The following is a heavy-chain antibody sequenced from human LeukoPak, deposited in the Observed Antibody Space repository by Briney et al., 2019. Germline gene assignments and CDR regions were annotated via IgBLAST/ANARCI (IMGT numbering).Heavy chain of an antibody. V-gene: IGHV3-7*01. J-gene: IGHJ5*02. D-gene: IGHD3-22*01. Sequence: GSLSLSCAASGFTFSSYWMSWVRPAPGKGLEWVANIKQDGSEKYYVDSVKGRFTISRDNAKNSLYLQMNSLRAEDTAVYYCARELYYYDSSGYAWGQGTLATVSS. CDR2: IKQDGSEK. CDR1: GFTFSSYW. CDR3: ARELYYYDSSGYA.